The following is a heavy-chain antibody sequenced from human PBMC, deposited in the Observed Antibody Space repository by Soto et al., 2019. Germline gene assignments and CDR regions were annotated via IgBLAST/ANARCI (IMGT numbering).Heavy chain of an antibody. Sequence: QVQLVESGGGVVQPGRSLRLSCAASGFTFSSYGMHWVRQAPGKGLEWVAVIWYDGSNKYYADSVKGRFTISRDNSKNTLYLQMNSLRAEDTAVYYCARGLRSTFGGVPYFDYWGQGTLVTVSS. CDR2: IWYDGSNK. D-gene: IGHD3-16*01. CDR3: ARGLRSTFGGVPYFDY. J-gene: IGHJ4*02. V-gene: IGHV3-33*01. CDR1: GFTFSSYG.